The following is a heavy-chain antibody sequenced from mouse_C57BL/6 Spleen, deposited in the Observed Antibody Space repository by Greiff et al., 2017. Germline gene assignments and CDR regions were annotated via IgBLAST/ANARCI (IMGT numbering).Heavy chain of an antibody. CDR3: ARVDSSGYGY. D-gene: IGHD3-2*02. V-gene: IGHV1-69*01. CDR2: IDPSDSYT. Sequence: VQLKQPGAELVMPGASVKLSCKASGYTFTSYWMHWVKQRPGQGLEWIGEIDPSDSYTNYNQKFKGKSTLTVDKSSSTAYMQLSSLTSEDSAVYYCARVDSSGYGYWGQGTTLTVSS. J-gene: IGHJ2*01. CDR1: GYTFTSYW.